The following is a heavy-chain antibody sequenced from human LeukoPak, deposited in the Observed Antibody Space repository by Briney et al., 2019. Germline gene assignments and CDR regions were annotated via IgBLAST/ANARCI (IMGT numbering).Heavy chain of an antibody. CDR3: ARGPRQRLVCYMDV. CDR1: GGSFSGYY. D-gene: IGHD6-25*01. J-gene: IGHJ6*03. Sequence: PSETLSLTCAVYGGSFSGYYWSWIRQPPGKGLEWIGEINHSGSTNYNPSLKSRVTISVDTSKNQFSLKLSSVTAADTAVYYWARGPRQRLVCYMDVWGKGTTVTVSS. CDR2: INHSGST. V-gene: IGHV4-34*01.